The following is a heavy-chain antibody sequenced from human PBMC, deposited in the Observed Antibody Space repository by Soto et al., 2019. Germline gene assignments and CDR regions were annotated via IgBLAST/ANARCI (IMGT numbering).Heavy chain of an antibody. D-gene: IGHD2-21*02. CDR3: ARESGDWPLNWFDP. J-gene: IGHJ5*02. Sequence: VHLVESGGGLVQPGGSLRLSCAASGFNFSNHWMHWVRQRPGEGLVRVSRITSDGKSKAYAESVKGRFAISRDNAKNTLYLQMNGLTAEDTAVYYCARESGDWPLNWFDPWGQGTLVTVSS. CDR1: GFNFSNHW. V-gene: IGHV3-74*01. CDR2: ITSDGKSK.